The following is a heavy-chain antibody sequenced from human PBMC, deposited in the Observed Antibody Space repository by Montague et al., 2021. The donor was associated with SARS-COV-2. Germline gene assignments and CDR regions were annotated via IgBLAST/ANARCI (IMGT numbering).Heavy chain of an antibody. V-gene: IGHV4-39*01. J-gene: IGHJ6*03. CDR3: SRGDFGVVIIPYYYYHMDV. CDR2: IHYSGST. D-gene: IGHD3-3*01. CDR1: GGSVSSSNYY. Sequence: SETLPLTCTVSGGSVSSSNYYWGWIRQPPGKGLEWIGSIHYSGSTYYKPSLKSRVTISLDTSKNQFSLKLNSVTAADTAVYYCSRGDFGVVIIPYYYYHMDVWGKGTTVTVSS.